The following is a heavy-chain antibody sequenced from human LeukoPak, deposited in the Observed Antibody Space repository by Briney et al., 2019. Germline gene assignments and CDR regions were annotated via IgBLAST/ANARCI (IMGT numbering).Heavy chain of an antibody. J-gene: IGHJ1*01. CDR3: AKKVVVGATSPYSDFQD. V-gene: IGHV3-74*01. Sequence: GGSLRLSCAASGFTFSSYWMHWVRQAPGKGLVWVSHINSDGSWTSYADSVKGRFTISKDNAKNTVYLQMNSLRAEDTALYYCAKKVVVGATSPYSDFQDWGQGTLVTVSS. CDR2: INSDGSWT. CDR1: GFTFSSYW. D-gene: IGHD1-26*01.